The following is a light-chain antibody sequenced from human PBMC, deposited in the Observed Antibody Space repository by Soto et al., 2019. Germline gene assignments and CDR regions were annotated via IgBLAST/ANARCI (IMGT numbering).Light chain of an antibody. Sequence: QSSLTHPASLSGSPGQSLTISCTGTSNDIGHYDYVSWYQQHPGKAPKLMIYHVTYRPSGVSNRYSGSKSGNSASLTISGLQADDEADYYCCSLTTSHTYVFGSGTKVTVL. J-gene: IGLJ1*01. CDR3: CSLTTSHTYV. CDR2: HVT. CDR1: SNDIGHYDY. V-gene: IGLV2-14*03.